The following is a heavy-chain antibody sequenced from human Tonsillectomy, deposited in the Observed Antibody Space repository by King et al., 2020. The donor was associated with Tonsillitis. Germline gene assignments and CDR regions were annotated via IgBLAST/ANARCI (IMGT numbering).Heavy chain of an antibody. Sequence: TLKESGPALVKPTQTLTLTCTFSGFSLSTSAMRVSWIRQPPGKALEWLARIDWDDDKFYSTSLRTRLTISKDTSKNQMVLTMTNMDPVDTATYYCARTNYSPYYFDYWGQGTLVTVSS. V-gene: IGHV2-70*04. CDR3: ARTNYSPYYFDY. D-gene: IGHD4-11*01. CDR1: GFSLSTSAMR. J-gene: IGHJ4*02. CDR2: IDWDDDK.